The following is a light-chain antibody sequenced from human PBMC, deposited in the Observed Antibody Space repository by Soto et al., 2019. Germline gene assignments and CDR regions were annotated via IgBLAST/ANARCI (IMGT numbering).Light chain of an antibody. J-gene: IGKJ4*01. CDR1: LSVSTS. CDR3: QQRSKWPLT. CDR2: DAA. Sequence: EIVLTQSPVTLSLSPGERATLSCRASLSVSTSLDWYQQKPGQSPRLLIYDAAHRATGIPVRFSGGGSGTDFTLTISSLEPEDSAVYYCQQRSKWPLTFGVGTKVEIK. V-gene: IGKV3-11*01.